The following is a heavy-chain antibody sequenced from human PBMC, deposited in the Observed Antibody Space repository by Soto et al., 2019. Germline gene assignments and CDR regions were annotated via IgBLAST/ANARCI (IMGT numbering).Heavy chain of an antibody. V-gene: IGHV4-34*01. Sequence: SETLSLTCAVYGGSFSGYYLSWIRQPPGKGLEWIGEINHSGSTNYNPSLKSRVTISVDTSKNQFSLKLSSVTAADTAVYYCATSYDSSGYLDYWGQGTLVTVYS. CDR1: GGSFSGYY. CDR2: INHSGST. CDR3: ATSYDSSGYLDY. D-gene: IGHD3-22*01. J-gene: IGHJ4*02.